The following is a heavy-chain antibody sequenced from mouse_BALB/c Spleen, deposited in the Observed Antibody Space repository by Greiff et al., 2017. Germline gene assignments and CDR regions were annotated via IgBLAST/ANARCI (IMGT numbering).Heavy chain of an antibody. D-gene: IGHD2-2*01. Sequence: QVQLQQSGPELVKPGASVRISCKASGYTFTSYYIHWVKQRPGQGLEWIGWIYPGNVNTKYNEKFKGKATLTADKSSSTAYMQLSSLTSEDSAVYFCARAGYYYAMDYWGQGTSVTVSS. V-gene: IGHV1S56*01. CDR2: IYPGNVNT. CDR3: ARAGYYYAMDY. CDR1: GYTFTSYY. J-gene: IGHJ4*01.